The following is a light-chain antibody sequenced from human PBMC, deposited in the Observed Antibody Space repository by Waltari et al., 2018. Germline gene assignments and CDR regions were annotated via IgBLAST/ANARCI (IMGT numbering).Light chain of an antibody. J-gene: IGLJ3*02. V-gene: IGLV1-47*01. Sequence: QSVLTQPPSASGTPGQRVTISCSGISSNIGNNYVFWYQQLPGKAPKLLIYRNHHRPSVVPDRVSASKSVTSASLAIGGLRSEDEAIYHCAAWDNSLGRWVFGEGTKLTVL. CDR2: RNH. CDR1: SSNIGNNY. CDR3: AAWDNSLGRWV.